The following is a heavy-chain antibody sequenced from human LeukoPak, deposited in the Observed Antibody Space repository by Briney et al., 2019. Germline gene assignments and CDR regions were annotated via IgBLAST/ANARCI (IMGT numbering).Heavy chain of an antibody. D-gene: IGHD6-13*01. J-gene: IGHJ3*02. Sequence: ASVKVSCKTSGYTFTSYYIHWVRQAPGQGLEWMGWIHPNSGGTYFAQKFQGRVTMTRDTSISTAYLEMRSDDTAVYYCARSSSSWYNAFDIWGQGTMVTVSS. CDR1: GYTFTSYY. CDR3: ARSSSSWYNAFDI. V-gene: IGHV1-2*02. CDR2: IHPNSGGT.